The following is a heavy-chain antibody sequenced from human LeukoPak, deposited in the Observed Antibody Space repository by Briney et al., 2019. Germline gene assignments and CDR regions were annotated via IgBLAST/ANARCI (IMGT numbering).Heavy chain of an antibody. V-gene: IGHV4-61*02. D-gene: IGHD6-6*01. CDR1: GGSISSGSYY. CDR2: IYTSGST. J-gene: IGHJ6*03. Sequence: SETLSLTCTVSGGSISSGSYYWSWIRQPAGKGLEWIGRIYTSGSTNYNPSLKSRVTISVDTSKNQFSLKLSSVTAADTAVYYCAREARPGYYMDVWGKGTTVTVSS. CDR3: AREARPGYYMDV.